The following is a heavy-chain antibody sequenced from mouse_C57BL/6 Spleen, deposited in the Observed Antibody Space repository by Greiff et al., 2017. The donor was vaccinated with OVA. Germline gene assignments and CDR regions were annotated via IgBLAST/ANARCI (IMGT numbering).Heavy chain of an antibody. CDR3: ARRPFTSGGAMDY. V-gene: IGHV1-76*01. CDR2: IYPGSGNT. CDR1: GYTFTDYY. J-gene: IGHJ4*01. Sequence: VQLVESGAELVRPGASVKLSCKASGYTFTDYYINWVKQRPGQGLEWIARIYPGSGNTYYNEKFKGKATLTAEKSSSTAYMQLSSLTSEDSAVYYCARRPFTSGGAMDYWGQGTSVTVSS. D-gene: IGHD3-2*02.